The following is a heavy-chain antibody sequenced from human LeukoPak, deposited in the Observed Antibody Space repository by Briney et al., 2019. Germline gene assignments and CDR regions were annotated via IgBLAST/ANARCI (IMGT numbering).Heavy chain of an antibody. CDR3: ARGGGRYYYDSSGYYPAYYYYYYMDV. J-gene: IGHJ6*03. D-gene: IGHD3-22*01. CDR2: IHTSGST. Sequence: PSETLSLTCTVSGGSISTFYWSWIRQPAGKGLEWIGRIHTSGSTDYNPSLKSRVTISVDTSKNQFSLKLSSVTAADTAVYYCARGGGRYYYDSSGYYPAYYYYYYMDVWGKGTTVTVSS. CDR1: GGSISTFY. V-gene: IGHV4-4*07.